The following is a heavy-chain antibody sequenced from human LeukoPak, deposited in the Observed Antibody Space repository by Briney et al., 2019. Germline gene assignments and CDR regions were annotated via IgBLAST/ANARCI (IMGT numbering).Heavy chain of an antibody. CDR2: ISGSGGST. CDR3: AKDRYYYYDSSGSNWFDP. D-gene: IGHD3-22*01. CDR1: GFTFSSYA. J-gene: IGHJ5*02. Sequence: PGGSLRLSCAASGFTFSSYAMSWVRQAPGKGLEWVSAISGSGGSTYYADSVKGRFTISRDNSKNTLYLQMNSLRAKDTAVYYCAKDRYYYYDSSGSNWFDPWGQGTLVTVSS. V-gene: IGHV3-23*01.